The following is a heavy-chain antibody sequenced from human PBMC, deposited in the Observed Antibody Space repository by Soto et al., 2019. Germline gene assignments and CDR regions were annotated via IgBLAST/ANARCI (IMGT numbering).Heavy chain of an antibody. Sequence: QVQLVQSGPEVKKPGSSVKVSCKTSGDTFKKFAISWVRQAPGQGPAWMGGIIPMFGTTKYTQKFQGRVTFTADNTTGATYMELSSLMSQDTATYFCARGVFPAAGAAPRFFLYGVDVWGQGTTVTVSS. CDR2: IIPMFGTT. CDR3: ARGVFPAAGAAPRFFLYGVDV. CDR1: GDTFKKFA. D-gene: IGHD2-2*01. V-gene: IGHV1-69*06. J-gene: IGHJ6*02.